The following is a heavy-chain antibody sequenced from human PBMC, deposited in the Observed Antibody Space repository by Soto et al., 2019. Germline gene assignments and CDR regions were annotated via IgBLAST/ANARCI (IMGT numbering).Heavy chain of an antibody. V-gene: IGHV1-2*02. J-gene: IGHJ3*02. CDR1: GYTFTGYY. CDR3: ARETIHDIVVVVAAGMRAFDI. D-gene: IGHD2-15*01. CDR2: INPNSGGT. Sequence: ASVKVTCKASGYTFTGYYMHWVRQAPGQGLEWMGWINPNSGGTNYAQKFQGRVTITADESTSTAYMELSSLRSEDTAVYYCARETIHDIVVVVAAGMRAFDIWGQGTMVTVSS.